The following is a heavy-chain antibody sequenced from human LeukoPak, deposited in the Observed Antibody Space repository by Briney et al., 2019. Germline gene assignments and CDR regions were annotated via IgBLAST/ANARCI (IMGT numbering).Heavy chain of an antibody. Sequence: ASVKVSCKASGYTFTSYDINWVRQETGQGLEWMGWMNPNSGNAGYAQKFQGRVTMTRNTSISTAYMELSNLRPEDTAVYYCARDGSGTYWAYYNWFDPWGQGTLVTVSS. CDR2: MNPNSGNA. CDR1: GYTFTSYD. CDR3: ARDGSGTYWAYYNWFDP. D-gene: IGHD3-10*01. J-gene: IGHJ5*02. V-gene: IGHV1-8*01.